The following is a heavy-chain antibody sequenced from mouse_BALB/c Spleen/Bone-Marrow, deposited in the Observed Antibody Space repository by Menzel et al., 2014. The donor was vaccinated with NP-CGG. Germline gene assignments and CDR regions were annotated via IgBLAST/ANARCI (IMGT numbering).Heavy chain of an antibody. V-gene: IGHV1-5*01. CDR3: TRWNYYGSSYDY. D-gene: IGHD1-1*01. CDR2: IYPGNSDT. Sequence: EVQRVESGTVLARPGASVKMSCKASGYTFTSYWMHWVKQRPGQGLEWIGAIYPGNSDTSYNQKFKGKAKLTAVTSTSTAYMELSNLTNEDSAVYYCTRWNYYGSSYDYWGQGTTLTVSS. J-gene: IGHJ2*01. CDR1: GYTFTSYW.